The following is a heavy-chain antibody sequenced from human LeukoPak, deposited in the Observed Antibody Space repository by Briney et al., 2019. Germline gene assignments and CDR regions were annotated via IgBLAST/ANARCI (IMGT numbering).Heavy chain of an antibody. D-gene: IGHD1-1*01. V-gene: IGHV4-30-2*02. CDR2: IYHSGST. CDR1: GGSISSGGYY. CDR3: ARNVGRPPRAFDI. J-gene: IGHJ3*02. Sequence: SETLSLTCTVSGGSISSGGYYWSWIRQPPGKGLEWIGYIYHSGSTYYNPSLKSRVTISVDRSKNQFSLKLSSVTAADTAVYYCARNVGRPPRAFDIWGQGTMVTVSS.